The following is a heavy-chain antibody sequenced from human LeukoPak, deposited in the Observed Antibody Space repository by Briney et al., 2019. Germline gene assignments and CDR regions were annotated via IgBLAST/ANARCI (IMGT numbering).Heavy chain of an antibody. CDR3: ARSSAGYSGYDLRWFDP. V-gene: IGHV1-69*13. CDR1: VGTFSSYA. J-gene: IGHJ5*02. CDR2: IIPIFGTA. D-gene: IGHD5-12*01. Sequence: SVKVSCKASVGTFSSYAISWVRQAPGQGLEWLGGIIPIFGTANYAQKFQGRVTITADESTSTAYMELSSLRSEDTAVYYCARSSAGYSGYDLRWFDPWGQGTLVTVSS.